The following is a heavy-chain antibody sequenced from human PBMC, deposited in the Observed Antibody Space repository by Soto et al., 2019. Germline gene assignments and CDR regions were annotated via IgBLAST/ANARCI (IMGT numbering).Heavy chain of an antibody. CDR3: AKRLGVTLSYYFYGMDV. Sequence: GGSLRLSCAASGFTFSSYAMSWVRRAPGKGLEWVSGISGSGGGTYYADFVKGRFTISRDNSKNTLYLQMNSLRAEDTAVYYCAKRLGVTLSYYFYGMDVWGQGTTVTVSS. CDR1: GFTFSSYA. J-gene: IGHJ6*02. V-gene: IGHV3-23*01. D-gene: IGHD3-10*01. CDR2: ISGSGGGT.